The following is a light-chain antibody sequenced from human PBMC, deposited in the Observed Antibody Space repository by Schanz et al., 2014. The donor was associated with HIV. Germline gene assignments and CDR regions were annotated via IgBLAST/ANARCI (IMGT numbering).Light chain of an antibody. CDR2: KAS. V-gene: IGKV1-5*03. Sequence: DIQMTQSPSTLSASVGDRVTITCRASQSIGYWLAWFQQKPGKAPKLLMYKASSLGTGVPSRFSGSGSGKEFTLAISSLQPDDFATYFCQQYNARSYTFGQGTKLEIE. J-gene: IGKJ2*01. CDR3: QQYNARSYT. CDR1: QSIGYW.